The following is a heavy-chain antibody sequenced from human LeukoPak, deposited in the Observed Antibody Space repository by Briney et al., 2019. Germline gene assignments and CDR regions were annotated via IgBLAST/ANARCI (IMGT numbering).Heavy chain of an antibody. CDR3: VRDRDWGFDY. J-gene: IGHJ4*02. Sequence: GGSLRLSCAASGFTFSSHGMHWVRQAPGKGLEWVTFIRSDGSSNYYGDSVKGRFTLSRDSFKNTLSLQMNSLRAEDMAVYYCVRDRDWGFDYWGQGTLVTVSS. D-gene: IGHD3/OR15-3a*01. CDR1: GFTFSSHG. V-gene: IGHV3-30*02. CDR2: IRSDGSSN.